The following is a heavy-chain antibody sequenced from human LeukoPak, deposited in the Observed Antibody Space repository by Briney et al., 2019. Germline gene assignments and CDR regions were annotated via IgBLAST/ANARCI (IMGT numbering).Heavy chain of an antibody. D-gene: IGHD3-22*01. J-gene: IGHJ4*02. Sequence: PGGSLRLSSAASGFTFSGSAMHWVRQASGKGLEWVGRIRSKANSYATAYAASVKGRFTISRDDSKNTAYLQMNSLKTEDTAVYYCTSGDYFDTYAYYKSWGQGTLVTVSS. CDR1: GFTFSGSA. V-gene: IGHV3-73*01. CDR2: IRSKANSYAT. CDR3: TSGDYFDTYAYYKS.